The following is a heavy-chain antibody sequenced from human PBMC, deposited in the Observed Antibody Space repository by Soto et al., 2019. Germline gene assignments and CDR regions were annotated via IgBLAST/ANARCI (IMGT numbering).Heavy chain of an antibody. CDR1: GFTFSTYT. CDR3: ARDSMVRGVIITYRY. Sequence: PGGSLRLSCASSGFTFSTYTMNWVRQAPGKGLEWVSVIYSGGSTYYADSVKGRFTISRDNSKNTLYLQMNSLRAEDTAVYYCARDSMVRGVIITYRYWGQGTLVTVSS. CDR2: IYSGGST. J-gene: IGHJ4*02. D-gene: IGHD3-10*01. V-gene: IGHV3-53*01.